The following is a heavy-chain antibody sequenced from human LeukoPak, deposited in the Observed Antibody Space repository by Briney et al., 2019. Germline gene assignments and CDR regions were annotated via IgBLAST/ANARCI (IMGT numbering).Heavy chain of an antibody. CDR2: ISGSGGST. V-gene: IGHV3-23*01. CDR1: GFTFSSYA. D-gene: IGHD5-18*01. Sequence: GGSLRLSCAASGFTFSSYAMSWVRQAPGKGLEWVSVISGSGGSTSYADSVKGRFTISRDNSMNTLYLQMNSLRAEDTAVYYCAKDDRIQTRRYSYNYWGQGTLVTVSS. J-gene: IGHJ4*02. CDR3: AKDDRIQTRRYSYNY.